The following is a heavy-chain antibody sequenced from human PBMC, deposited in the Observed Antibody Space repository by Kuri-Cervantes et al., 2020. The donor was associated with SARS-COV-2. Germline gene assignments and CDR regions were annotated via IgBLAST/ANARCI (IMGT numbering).Heavy chain of an antibody. J-gene: IGHJ3*02. CDR2: IGPSNTYI. CDR1: GFTFNTYN. CDR3: ARGYCSSTSCYTSGDGAFDI. V-gene: IGHV3-21*06. D-gene: IGHD2-2*02. Sequence: GGSLRLSCTASGFTFNTYNMKWVRQAPGKGLEWVSGIGPSNTYIYYADSVKGRFIISRDNAKNSLYLQMNSLRAEDTAVYYCARGYCSSTSCYTSGDGAFDIWGQGTMVTVSS.